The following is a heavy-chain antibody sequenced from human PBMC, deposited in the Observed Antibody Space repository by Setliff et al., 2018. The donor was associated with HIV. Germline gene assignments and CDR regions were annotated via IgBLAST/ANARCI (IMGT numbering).Heavy chain of an antibody. J-gene: IGHJ6*02. CDR1: GYSISSGYY. CDR2: IYHSGST. D-gene: IGHD6-19*01. Sequence: SETLSLTCTVSGYSISSGYYWGWIRQPPGKGLEWIGSIYHSGSTYYNPSLKSRVTISVDTSKNQFSLKLSSVTAADTAVYFCARILGSHYYYGMDVWGPGTTVTVSS. V-gene: IGHV4-38-2*02. CDR3: ARILGSHYYYGMDV.